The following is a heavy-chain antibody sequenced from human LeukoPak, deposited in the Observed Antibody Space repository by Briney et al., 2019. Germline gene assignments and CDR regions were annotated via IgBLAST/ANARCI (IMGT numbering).Heavy chain of an antibody. Sequence: GGSLRLSCAASGFTFSSYAMHWVRQAPGKGLEWVAVISYDGDTEYYADSVKGRFTISRDNSKNTLYLQMNGLRAEDTAVYYCARERAGGYLDYWGQGTLVTVSS. CDR2: ISYDGDTE. CDR1: GFTFSSYA. D-gene: IGHD3-22*01. CDR3: ARERAGGYLDY. V-gene: IGHV3-30*03. J-gene: IGHJ4*02.